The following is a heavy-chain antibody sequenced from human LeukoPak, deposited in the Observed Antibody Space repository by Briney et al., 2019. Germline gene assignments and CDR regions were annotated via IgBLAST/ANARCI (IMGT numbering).Heavy chain of an antibody. CDR3: ARGRGFLPAASPFDY. Sequence: ASVKVSCKASGFGFSTYDINWVRQAAGQGLEWMGWINPKSNNTGFAQRFQGRVTMTTNTSINIAYMELGSLTFEDTAVYFCARGRGFLPAASPFDYWGRGTLVTVSS. J-gene: IGHJ2*01. CDR2: INPKSNNT. V-gene: IGHV1-8*01. D-gene: IGHD2-2*01. CDR1: GFGFSTYD.